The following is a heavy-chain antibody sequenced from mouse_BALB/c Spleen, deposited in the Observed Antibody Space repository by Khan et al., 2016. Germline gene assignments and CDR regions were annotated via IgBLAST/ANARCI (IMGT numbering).Heavy chain of an antibody. J-gene: IGHJ2*01. D-gene: IGHD1-2*01. CDR3: ARTARIKY. CDR2: ISYSGSS. CDR1: GYSITSGYG. Sequence: EVQLQESGPGLVKPSQSLSLTCTVTGYSITSGYGWNWIRQFPGNKLELMGYISYSGSSNYNPSLNRRISITRDTSNTQFFLQLNSVTTEDKATYYCARTARIKYWGQGTTLTVSS. V-gene: IGHV3-2*02.